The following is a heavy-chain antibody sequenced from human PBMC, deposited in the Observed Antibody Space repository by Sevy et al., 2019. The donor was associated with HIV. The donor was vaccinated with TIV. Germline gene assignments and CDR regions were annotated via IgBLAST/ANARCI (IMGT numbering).Heavy chain of an antibody. J-gene: IGHJ6*02. CDR1: GYTFTSYD. Sequence: ASVKVSCKASGYTFTSYDINWVRQATGQGLEWMGWMNPNSGNTGYAQKFQGRVTMTRNTSISTAYMELSSLRSEDTAVYYCARGEYAVYRVAGLYYYGMDVWGQGTTVTVSS. V-gene: IGHV1-8*01. D-gene: IGHD6-19*01. CDR3: ARGEYAVYRVAGLYYYGMDV. CDR2: MNPNSGNT.